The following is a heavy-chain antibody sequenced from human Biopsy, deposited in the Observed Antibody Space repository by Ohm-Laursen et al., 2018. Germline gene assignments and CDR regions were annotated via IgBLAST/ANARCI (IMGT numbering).Heavy chain of an antibody. CDR3: ATPFQCYDSWGGYPPFDH. Sequence: SVKVSCKAYGGTFSNYAISWVRQAPGEGLEWMGGIIAVSGLVNYAPKFQGRVSITADKSTTTAYMELSNLKSEDTAVYYCATPFQCYDSWGGYPPFDHWGQGTLVTVSS. V-gene: IGHV1-69*10. CDR1: GGTFSNYA. CDR2: IIAVSGLV. J-gene: IGHJ4*02. D-gene: IGHD3-3*01.